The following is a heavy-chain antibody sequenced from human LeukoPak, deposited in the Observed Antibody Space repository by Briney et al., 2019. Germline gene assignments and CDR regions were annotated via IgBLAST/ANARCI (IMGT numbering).Heavy chain of an antibody. V-gene: IGHV4-34*01. CDR1: GGSFSGYY. D-gene: IGHD5-18*01. J-gene: IGHJ6*03. CDR2: INHSGST. Sequence: PSETLSLTCAVYGGSFSGYYWSWIRQPPGKGLEWNGEINHSGSTNYNPSLKSRVTISVDTSKNQFSLKLSSVTAADTAVYYCAREGHSYSFYYYYYMDVWGKGTTVTVSS. CDR3: AREGHSYSFYYYYYMDV.